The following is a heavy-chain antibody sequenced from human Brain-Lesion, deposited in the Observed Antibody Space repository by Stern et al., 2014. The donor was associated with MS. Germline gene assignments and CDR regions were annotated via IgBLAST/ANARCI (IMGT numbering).Heavy chain of an antibody. V-gene: IGHV3-74*01. CDR2: VNDDGRRT. CDR3: ARGERWFDS. CDR1: GFPLSNYS. Sequence: EVQLVESGGGFVLPGGSLRLSCAASGFPLSNYSMHWVRLAPEKRMVWGSRVNDDGRRTRYADSVKGRFTMSRDNAKNTLYLQMNSLRVEDTAIYYCARGERWFDSWGQGTLVTVSS. J-gene: IGHJ5*01.